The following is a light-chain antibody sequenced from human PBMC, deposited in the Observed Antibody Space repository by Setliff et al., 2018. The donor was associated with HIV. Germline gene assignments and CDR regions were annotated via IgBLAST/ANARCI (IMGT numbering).Light chain of an antibody. CDR1: SSDVGLYNF. Sequence: QSALTQPASVSGSPGQSITISCTGTSSDVGLYNFVSWYQQHPGKVPKLIIYDVTNRPSGISHRFSGAKSGSTASLTISGLQADDEADYYCSSFRTSRKFVFGTGTKVTVL. CDR2: DVT. CDR3: SSFRTSRKFV. V-gene: IGLV2-14*01. J-gene: IGLJ1*01.